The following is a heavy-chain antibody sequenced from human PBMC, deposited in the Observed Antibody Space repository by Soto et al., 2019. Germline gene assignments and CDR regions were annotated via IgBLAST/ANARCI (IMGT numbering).Heavy chain of an antibody. V-gene: IGHV2-5*02. CDR2: IYWDDDK. CDR3: ALRRGYCSGGSCYSIWFDP. CDR1: GFSLSTSGVG. J-gene: IGHJ5*02. Sequence: SGPTLVNPTQTLTLTCTLSGFSLSTSGVGVGWIRQPPGKALEWLTLIYWDDDKRYSPSLKSRLTITKDTSKNQVVLTMTNMDPVDTATYYCALRRGYCSGGSCYSIWFDPWGQGTLVIVSS. D-gene: IGHD2-15*01.